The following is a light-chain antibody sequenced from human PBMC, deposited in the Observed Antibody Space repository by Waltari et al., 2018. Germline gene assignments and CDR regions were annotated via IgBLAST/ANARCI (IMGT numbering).Light chain of an antibody. CDR2: WAS. V-gene: IGKV4-1*01. Sequence: DIVMTQSPDSLALSLGERASVNCRSNQSVLNNSDKKNSLAWYQQKPGQPPRLLIYWASTRESGVPDRFSGSGSGTDFTLTINSLQPEDFATYYCQQANTFPFTFGQGTRLEIK. J-gene: IGKJ5*01. CDR3: QQANTFPFT. CDR1: QSVLNNSDKKNS.